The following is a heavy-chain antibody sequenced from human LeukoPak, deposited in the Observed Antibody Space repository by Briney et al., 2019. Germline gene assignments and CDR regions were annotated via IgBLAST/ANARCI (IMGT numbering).Heavy chain of an antibody. CDR1: GFTFSNYA. V-gene: IGHV3-64*01. CDR3: ARRPYSGSYYVDY. Sequence: GGSLRLSCAASGFTFSNYAMHWVRQAPGKGLEYVSAISSNGHSTDYAISVKGRFTISRDNSKNTLYLQMGSLGAEDMAVYYCARRPYSGSYYVDYWGQGTLVTVSS. CDR2: ISSNGHST. D-gene: IGHD1-26*01. J-gene: IGHJ4*02.